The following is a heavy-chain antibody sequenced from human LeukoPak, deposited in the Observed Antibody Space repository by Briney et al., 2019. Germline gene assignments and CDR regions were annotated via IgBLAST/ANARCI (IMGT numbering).Heavy chain of an antibody. D-gene: IGHD1-26*01. V-gene: IGHV3-21*01. CDR2: ISSSSSYI. J-gene: IGHJ4*02. Sequence: PGGSLRLSCAASGFTFSSYSMNWVRQAPGKALEWVSSISSSSSYIYYADSVKGRFTISRDNAKNSLYLQMNSLRAEDTAVYYCAREERDAKMDYWGQGTLVTVSS. CDR3: AREERDAKMDY. CDR1: GFTFSSYS.